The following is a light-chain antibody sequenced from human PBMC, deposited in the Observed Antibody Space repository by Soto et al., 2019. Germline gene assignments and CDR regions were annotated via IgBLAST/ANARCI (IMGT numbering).Light chain of an antibody. CDR2: EVS. CDR1: SSDVGAYKY. J-gene: IGLJ3*02. CDR3: TSYVGSNSWV. Sequence: QSALTQPPSASGSPGQSVTISCTGTSSDVGAYKYVSWYQQYPGKAPKLMIYEVSKRPSGVPDRFSGSKSANTASLTVSGLQAEDEADYYCTSYVGSNSWVFGGGTKLTVL. V-gene: IGLV2-8*01.